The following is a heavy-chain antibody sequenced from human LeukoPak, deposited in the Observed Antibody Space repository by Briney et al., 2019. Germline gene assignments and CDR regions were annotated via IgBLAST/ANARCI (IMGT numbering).Heavy chain of an antibody. V-gene: IGHV4-34*01. CDR3: ARHAYYYYYMDV. Sequence: SETLSLTCAVYGGSFSGYYWSWIRQPPGKGLEWIGEINHSGRTNYNPSLKSRVTISVDTSKNQFSLKLNSVTAADTAVYYCARHAYYYYYMDVWGKGTTVTIS. J-gene: IGHJ6*03. CDR2: INHSGRT. CDR1: GGSFSGYY.